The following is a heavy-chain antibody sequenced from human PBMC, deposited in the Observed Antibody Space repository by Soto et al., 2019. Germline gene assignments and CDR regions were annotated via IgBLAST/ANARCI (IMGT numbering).Heavy chain of an antibody. D-gene: IGHD3-22*01. CDR3: ARRDSRGSHDPYYFDY. J-gene: IGHJ4*02. V-gene: IGHV1-69*13. CDR1: GGTFSSYA. Sequence: SVKVSCKASGGTFSSYAISWVRQAPGQGLEWMGGIIPIFGTANYAQKFQGRVTITADESTSTAYMELSSLRSEDTAVYYCARRDSRGSHDPYYFDYWGQGPLVNVSS. CDR2: IIPIFGTA.